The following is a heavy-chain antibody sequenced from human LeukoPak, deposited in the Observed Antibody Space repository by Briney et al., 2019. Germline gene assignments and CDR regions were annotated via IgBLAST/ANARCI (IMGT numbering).Heavy chain of an antibody. CDR3: ARRRSSGSYYFDY. D-gene: IGHD3-10*01. CDR2: IYYSGST. V-gene: IGHV4-59*12. CDR1: GGSISSYY. J-gene: IGHJ4*02. Sequence: SETLSLTCTVSGGSISSYYWSWIRQPPGKGLEWIGYIYYSGSTNYNPSLKSRVTMSVDTSKNQFSLKLSSVTAADTAVYYCARRRSSGSYYFDYWGQGTLVTVSS.